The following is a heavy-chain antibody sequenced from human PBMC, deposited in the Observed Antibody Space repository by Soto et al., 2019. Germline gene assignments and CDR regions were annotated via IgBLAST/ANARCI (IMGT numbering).Heavy chain of an antibody. D-gene: IGHD3-16*02. CDR3: AKDRGIIVKAGDAFDV. V-gene: IGHV3-23*01. CDR2: ISDSGDRT. J-gene: IGHJ3*01. Sequence: GGSLRLSCSSSGFTLSMSAGNWVRQAPGKGLECVSYISDSGDRTYYADSVKGRFTISRDRSKNTVSLQMDSLRAEDTAVYYCAKDRGIIVKAGDAFDVWGKGTKVTVSS. CDR1: GFTLSMSA.